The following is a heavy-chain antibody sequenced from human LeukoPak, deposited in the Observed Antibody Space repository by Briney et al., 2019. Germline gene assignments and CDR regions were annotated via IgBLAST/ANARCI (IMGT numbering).Heavy chain of an antibody. Sequence: PGGSLRLSCAVSGFTVSSNYMSWVRQAPGKGLEWVSVIYSGGSTYYADSVKGRFTISRDNSKNTLYLQMNSLRAEDTAVYYCARVTLTYCSGGSCYPVRAFDPWGQGTLVTVSS. J-gene: IGHJ5*02. D-gene: IGHD2-15*01. V-gene: IGHV3-53*01. CDR1: GFTVSSNY. CDR2: IYSGGST. CDR3: ARVTLTYCSGGSCYPVRAFDP.